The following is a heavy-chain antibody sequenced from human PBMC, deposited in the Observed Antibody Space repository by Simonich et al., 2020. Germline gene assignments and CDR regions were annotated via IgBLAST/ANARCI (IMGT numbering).Heavy chain of an antibody. V-gene: IGHV1-2*02. CDR2: KNPESGGT. Sequence: QVQLVQSGAEVKKPGASVKVSCKASGYTFTGYYMHWVRQAPGQGFEWMGWKNPESGGTNHAQKFQGRVTMTRDTSISTAYMELSRLRADDTAVYYCARWPSIPASYGSGSYFDYWGQGTLVTVSS. J-gene: IGHJ4*02. CDR3: ARWPSIPASYGSGSYFDY. CDR1: GYTFTGYY. D-gene: IGHD3-10*01.